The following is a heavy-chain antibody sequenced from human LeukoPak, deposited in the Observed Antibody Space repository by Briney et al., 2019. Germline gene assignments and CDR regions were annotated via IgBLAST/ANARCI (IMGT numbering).Heavy chain of an antibody. CDR2: IYYSGST. Sequence: SETLPLTCTVSGGSISSYYWSWIRQPPGKGLEGIGYIYYSGSTNYNPSLTSRVTISVDTSKNQFSLKLSSVTAADTAVYYCARHQYYDYVWGSYRDAFDIWGQGTMVTVSS. D-gene: IGHD3-16*01. J-gene: IGHJ3*02. CDR3: ARHQYYDYVWGSYRDAFDI. V-gene: IGHV4-59*08. CDR1: GGSISSYY.